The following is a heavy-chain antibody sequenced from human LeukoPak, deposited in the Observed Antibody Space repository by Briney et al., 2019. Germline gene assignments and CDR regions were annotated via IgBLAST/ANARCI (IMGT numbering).Heavy chain of an antibody. CDR2: IYYSGST. CDR3: ARLLNWNDVADAFDI. J-gene: IGHJ3*02. Sequence: PSETLSLTCTVPGGSISSGGYYWSWIRQHPGKGLEWIGYIYYSGSTYYNPSLKSRVTISVDTSKNQFSLKLSSVTAADTAVYYCARLLNWNDVADAFDIWGHGTMVTVSS. D-gene: IGHD1-20*01. V-gene: IGHV4-31*03. CDR1: GGSISSGGYY.